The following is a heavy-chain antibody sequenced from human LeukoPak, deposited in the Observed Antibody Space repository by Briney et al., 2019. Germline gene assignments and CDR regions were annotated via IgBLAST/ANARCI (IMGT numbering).Heavy chain of an antibody. J-gene: IGHJ3*02. CDR1: GGSISSSSYY. D-gene: IGHD6-19*01. V-gene: IGHV4-39*07. CDR2: IYYSGST. CDR3: ARGSPYSSGWYRSQRYDDAFDI. Sequence: PSETLSLTCTVSGGSISSSSYYWGWIRQPPGKGLEWIGSIYYSGSTYYNPSLKSRVTISVDTSKNQFSLKLSSVTAADTAVYYCARGSPYSSGWYRSQRYDDAFDIWGQGTMVTVSS.